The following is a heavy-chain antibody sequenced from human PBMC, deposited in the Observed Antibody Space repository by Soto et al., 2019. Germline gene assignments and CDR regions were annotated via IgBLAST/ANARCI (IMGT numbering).Heavy chain of an antibody. CDR2: IYHSGST. CDR1: GYSISSGYY. CDR3: ARVLYCRGGSCSPLRGMDV. Sequence: PSETLSLTCAVSGYSISSGYYWGWIRQPPGKGLEWIGTIYHSGSTYYNPSLKSRVTISVDTSKNQFSLKVNSVTAADTAVYECARVLYCRGGSCSPLRGMDVWGLGTTVTVSS. V-gene: IGHV4-38-2*01. J-gene: IGHJ6*02. D-gene: IGHD2-15*01.